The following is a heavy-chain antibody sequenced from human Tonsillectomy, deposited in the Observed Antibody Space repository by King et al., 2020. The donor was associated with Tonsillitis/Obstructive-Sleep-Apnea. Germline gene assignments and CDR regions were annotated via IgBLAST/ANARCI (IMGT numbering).Heavy chain of an antibody. D-gene: IGHD1-26*01. CDR2: IYYTGST. Sequence: QLQESGPGLVKPSETLSLTCTVSGGSISTYYWSWIRPPPGKGLEWIGYIYYTGSTNYNPSLKSRVTISVDTSKNQFSLRLSSVTAADTAVYYCAGGHSGSYFDYWGQGTLVTVSS. V-gene: IGHV4-59*01. CDR1: GGSISTYY. CDR3: AGGHSGSYFDY. J-gene: IGHJ4*02.